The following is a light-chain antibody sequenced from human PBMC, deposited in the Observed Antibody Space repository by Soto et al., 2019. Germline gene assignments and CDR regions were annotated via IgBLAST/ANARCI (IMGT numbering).Light chain of an antibody. V-gene: IGKV3-20*01. CDR3: HQYGTPPPVT. CDR2: GAS. Sequence: EIVLTQYPGTLLLCPGVEPARCCRTGQSVDSNYLACYQQKPGQTPRLIIYGASGRADGIPHRFSGSGFGTDFTLTISMGERDDFAADYCHQYGTPPPVTFGQGTRLEIK. J-gene: IGKJ5*01. CDR1: QSVDSNY.